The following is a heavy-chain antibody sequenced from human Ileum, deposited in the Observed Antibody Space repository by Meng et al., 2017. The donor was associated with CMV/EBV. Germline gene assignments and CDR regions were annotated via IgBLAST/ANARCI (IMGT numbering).Heavy chain of an antibody. Sequence: GESLKISCAASGFTFSSYWMSWVRQAPGKGLEWVANIKQDGSEKYYVDSVKGRFTISRDNAKNSLYLQMNSLRAEDTAVYYCARGYSSLELFDYWGQGTLVTVSS. D-gene: IGHD6-13*01. CDR1: GFTFSSYW. CDR2: IKQDGSEK. CDR3: ARGYSSLELFDY. J-gene: IGHJ4*02. V-gene: IGHV3-7*01.